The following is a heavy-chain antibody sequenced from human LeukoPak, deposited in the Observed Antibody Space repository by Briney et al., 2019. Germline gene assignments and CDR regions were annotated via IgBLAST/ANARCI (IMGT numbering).Heavy chain of an antibody. J-gene: IGHJ3*01. V-gene: IGHV3-7*01. CDR1: GFTFSNFW. CDR2: AKHDGSET. D-gene: IGHD3-22*01. CDR3: ARDLPSSGYYYRDAFDV. Sequence: GGSLRLSCAASGFTFSNFWMSWVRQAPGKGLEWVGHAKHDGSETYYVDSVKGRFTISRDNARNSLFLQMNSLRVEDTAVYYCARDLPSSGYYYRDAFDVWGQGTMVTVSS.